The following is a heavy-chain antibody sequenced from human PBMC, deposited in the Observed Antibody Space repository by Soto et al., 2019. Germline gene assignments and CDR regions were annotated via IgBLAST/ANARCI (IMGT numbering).Heavy chain of an antibody. CDR1: GFTFSSYG. CDR2: IWYDGSNK. Sequence: QVQLVESGGGVVQPGRSLRLSCAASGFTFSSYGMHWVRQAPGKGLEWVAVIWYDGSNKYYADSVKGRFTISRDNSKNTRNLQMNSLRAEDTAVYYCARESPGYGMDVWGQGTTVTVSS. CDR3: ARESPGYGMDV. V-gene: IGHV3-33*01. J-gene: IGHJ6*02.